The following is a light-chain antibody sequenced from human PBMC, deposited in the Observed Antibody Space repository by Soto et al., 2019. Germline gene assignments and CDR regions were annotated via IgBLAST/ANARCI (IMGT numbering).Light chain of an antibody. CDR1: QSISSY. Sequence: DIQMTQSPSSLSASVGDRVTITCRASQSISSYLNWYQQKPGKAPKLLIYAASSLQSGVPSRFSGSGSGTDFTLTISNLQPEDFATYYCQQSYSTPTTFGQGTKVDIK. V-gene: IGKV1-39*01. J-gene: IGKJ1*01. CDR3: QQSYSTPTT. CDR2: AAS.